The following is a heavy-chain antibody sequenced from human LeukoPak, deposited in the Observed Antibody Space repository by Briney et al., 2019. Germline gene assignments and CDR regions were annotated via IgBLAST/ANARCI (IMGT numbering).Heavy chain of an antibody. CDR2: ISSSGRPI. J-gene: IGHJ4*02. Sequence: GRSLRLSCAASGFTFNNYNLNWVRQAPGKGLEWVSYISSSGRPIYYTDSVKGRFTISRDNDKNSLYLQMNSLRAEDTAVYYCARQPITISLTYFDYWGQGILVSVSS. CDR1: GFTFNNYN. CDR3: ARQPITISLTYFDY. D-gene: IGHD3-3*01. V-gene: IGHV3-48*01.